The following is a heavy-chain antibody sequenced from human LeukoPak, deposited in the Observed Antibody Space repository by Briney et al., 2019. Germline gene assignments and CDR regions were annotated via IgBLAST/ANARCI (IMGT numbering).Heavy chain of an antibody. Sequence: GGSLRLSCSGSGFSFSGFAMGCVRQAPGKWRGWDSSISGSGDNTYYADSVDGRFIVSRGNTKNTLYLQMNSLRAEDTALYYCARGRGGDYVPSRFDYWGQGTLVTVSS. J-gene: IGHJ4*02. V-gene: IGHV3-23*01. CDR3: ARGRGGDYVPSRFDY. CDR1: GFSFSGFA. CDR2: ISGSGDNT. D-gene: IGHD4-17*01.